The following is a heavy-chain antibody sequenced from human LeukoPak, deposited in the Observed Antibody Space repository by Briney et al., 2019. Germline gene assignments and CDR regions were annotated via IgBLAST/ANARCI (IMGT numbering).Heavy chain of an antibody. Sequence: PGGSLRLSCAASGFTFSTYVMDWVRQAPGKGLERVAFVWYDGGNKYYADSVKGRFTISRDNSKNTLYLQMNSLRAEDTAVYYCARDGTVTAGPFDPWGGGTLVTVSS. V-gene: IGHV3-33*01. D-gene: IGHD4-11*01. CDR2: VWYDGGNK. J-gene: IGHJ5*02. CDR3: ARDGTVTAGPFDP. CDR1: GFTFSTYV.